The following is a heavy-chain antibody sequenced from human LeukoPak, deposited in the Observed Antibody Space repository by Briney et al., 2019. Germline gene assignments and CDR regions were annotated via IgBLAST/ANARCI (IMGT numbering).Heavy chain of an antibody. Sequence: SVKVSCKASGGTFSSYAISWVRQAPGQGLEWMGGIIPIFGTANYAQKFQGRVTITADESTSTAYMELSSLRSEDTAVYYCASGGGYSGYAWFDYWGQGTLVTVSS. CDR2: IIPIFGTA. V-gene: IGHV1-69*13. CDR3: ASGGGYSGYAWFDY. J-gene: IGHJ4*02. CDR1: GGTFSSYA. D-gene: IGHD5-12*01.